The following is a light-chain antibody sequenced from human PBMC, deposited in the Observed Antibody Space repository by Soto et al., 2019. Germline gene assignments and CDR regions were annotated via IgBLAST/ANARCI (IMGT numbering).Light chain of an antibody. J-gene: IGKJ5*01. Sequence: DIQMTQSPSSLSASVGDRVTITCRASQSISSYLNWYRQKPGKAPKLLIYAASSLQSGVPSRFSGSGSGTGFTLTISSLQPEDFATYYCQQSYSTPSITFGQGTRLEIK. CDR1: QSISSY. V-gene: IGKV1-39*01. CDR2: AAS. CDR3: QQSYSTPSIT.